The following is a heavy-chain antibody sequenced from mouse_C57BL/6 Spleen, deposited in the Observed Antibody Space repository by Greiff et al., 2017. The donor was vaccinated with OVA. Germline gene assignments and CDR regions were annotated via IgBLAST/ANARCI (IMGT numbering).Heavy chain of an antibody. V-gene: IGHV5-9-1*02. CDR2: ISSGGDYI. Sequence: EVQLQESGEGLVKPGGSLKLSCAASGFTFSSYAMSWVRQTPEKRLEWVAYISSGGDYIYYADTVKGRFTISRDNARNTLYRQMSSLKSEDTAMNYCTREKVYDGYLDDWGQGTTLTVSS. D-gene: IGHD2-3*01. CDR3: TREKVYDGYLDD. CDR1: GFTFSSYA. J-gene: IGHJ2*01.